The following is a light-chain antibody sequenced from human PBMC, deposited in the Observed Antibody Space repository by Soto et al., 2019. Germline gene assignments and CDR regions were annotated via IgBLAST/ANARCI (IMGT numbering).Light chain of an antibody. CDR1: ISDVCGYNY. Sequence: QSVLTQPASVSGSPGQSITVSCTVTISDVCGYNYVSWYQQHPGKAPKLMIYEVSNRPSGVSNRFSGSKSGNTASLTISGLQAEDEADYYCSSYTSSSTLEVFGTGTKVTVL. J-gene: IGLJ1*01. V-gene: IGLV2-14*01. CDR2: EVS. CDR3: SSYTSSSTLEV.